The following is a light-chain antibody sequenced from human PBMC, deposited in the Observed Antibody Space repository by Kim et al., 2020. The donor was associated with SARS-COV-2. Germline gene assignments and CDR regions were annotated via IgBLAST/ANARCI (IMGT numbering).Light chain of an antibody. V-gene: IGKV3-11*01. CDR2: DAS. CDR1: QGVGNY. Sequence: LSLSPGERATLSCRASQGVGNYLAWYQQKPGQAPRLLIYDASNRATGVPARFSGSGSGTDFTLTISSLEPEDFAVYYCQQRDASYSFGQGTKLEI. CDR3: QQRDASYS. J-gene: IGKJ2*03.